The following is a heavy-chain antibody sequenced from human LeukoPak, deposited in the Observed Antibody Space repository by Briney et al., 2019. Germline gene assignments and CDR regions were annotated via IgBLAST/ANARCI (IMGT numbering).Heavy chain of an antibody. CDR2: INPNSGGT. CDR3: ARDNELELRGYYYYYMDV. CDR1: GYTFTCYY. V-gene: IGHV1-2*02. D-gene: IGHD1-7*01. J-gene: IGHJ6*03. Sequence: ASVKVSCKASGYTFTCYYMHWVRQAPGQGREWMGWINPNSGGTNYEKKFQGRVTMTRDTSISTAYMELSRLRSDYTAVYYCARDNELELRGYYYYYMDVWGKGTTVTVSS.